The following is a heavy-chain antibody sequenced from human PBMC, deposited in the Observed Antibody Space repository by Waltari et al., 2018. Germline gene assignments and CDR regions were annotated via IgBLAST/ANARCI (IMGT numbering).Heavy chain of an antibody. J-gene: IGHJ5*02. CDR1: GGSISRSSYY. D-gene: IGHD5-12*01. CDR3: VRHWKRNGYRFDP. V-gene: IGHV4-39*01. Sequence: QLQLQESGPTLVKPSETLSLTCTVSGGSISRSSYYWGWIRQSPGKGLEWIGSIYYSGTTYYNPTLESRVTISGETSKNQFSLKLSSVTAADTAVYYCVRHWKRNGYRFDPWGQGTLVTVSS. CDR2: IYYSGTT.